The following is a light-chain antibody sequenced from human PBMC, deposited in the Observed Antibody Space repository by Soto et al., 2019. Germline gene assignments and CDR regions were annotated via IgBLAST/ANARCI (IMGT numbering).Light chain of an antibody. Sequence: QSVLTHPPSASGTPGQRFTISCSGSNSNIGSNTVNWYQQLPGTAPKLLIYYDNLRPSGVPDRISVSKSGTSASLAISGLQSDDEADYYCAAWDDSLNGRVFGTGTKVTVL. CDR1: NSNIGSNT. J-gene: IGLJ1*01. CDR2: YDN. CDR3: AAWDDSLNGRV. V-gene: IGLV1-44*01.